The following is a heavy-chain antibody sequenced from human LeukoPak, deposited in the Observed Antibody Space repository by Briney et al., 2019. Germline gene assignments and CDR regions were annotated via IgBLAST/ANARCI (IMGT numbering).Heavy chain of an antibody. CDR1: GGSISSYY. CDR3: ARHASDYYYGMDV. J-gene: IGHJ6*02. CDR2: IYYSGST. V-gene: IGHV4-59*08. Sequence: PSETLSLTCTVSGGSISSYYWSWIRQPPGKGLGWIGYIYYSGSTNYNPSLKSRVTISVDTSKNQFSLKLSSVTAADTAVYYCARHASDYYYGMDVWGQGTTVTVSS.